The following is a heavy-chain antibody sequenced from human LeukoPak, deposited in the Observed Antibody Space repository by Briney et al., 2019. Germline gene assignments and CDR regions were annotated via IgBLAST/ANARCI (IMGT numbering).Heavy chain of an antibody. CDR3: ARAYYCGGDCYHFDY. J-gene: IGHJ4*02. CDR2: IYYSGST. V-gene: IGHV4-59*01. CDR1: GGSISSYY. D-gene: IGHD2-21*02. Sequence: SETLSLTCTVSGGSISSYYWSWIRQPPGKGLEWIGYIYYSGSTNYNPSLKSRVTISVDTSKNQFSLKLSSVTVADTAVYYCARAYYCGGDCYHFDYWGQGTLVTVSS.